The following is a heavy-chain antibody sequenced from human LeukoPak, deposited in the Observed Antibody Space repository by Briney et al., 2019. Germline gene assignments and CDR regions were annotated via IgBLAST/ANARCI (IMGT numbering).Heavy chain of an antibody. CDR1: GGSISSSSYY. CDR3: ARHRDGYSYYYYYYMDV. Sequence: SETLSLTCTVSGGSISSSSYYWGWIRQPPGKGLEWIGSIYYSGSTYYNPSLKSRVTISVDTSKNQFSLKLSSVTAADTAVYYCARHRDGYSYYYYYYMDVWGKGTTVTISS. CDR2: IYYSGST. J-gene: IGHJ6*03. V-gene: IGHV4-39*01. D-gene: IGHD5-24*01.